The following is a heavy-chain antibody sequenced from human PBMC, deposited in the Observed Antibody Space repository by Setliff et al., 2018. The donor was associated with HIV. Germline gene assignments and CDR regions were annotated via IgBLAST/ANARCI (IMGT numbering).Heavy chain of an antibody. CDR1: GYALTSYS. D-gene: IGHD3-10*01. CDR3: SRSGVPPYYYYGMDV. V-gene: IGHV1-18*01. Sequence: ASVKVSCKASGYALTSYSLTWVRQAPGQGLEWMGWISDYNSNTEYAQKLQGRVTMTTDTSTTTAFMELRSLEADDTGIYYCSRSGVPPYYYYGMDVWGQGTTVTVSS. CDR2: ISDYNSNT. J-gene: IGHJ6*02.